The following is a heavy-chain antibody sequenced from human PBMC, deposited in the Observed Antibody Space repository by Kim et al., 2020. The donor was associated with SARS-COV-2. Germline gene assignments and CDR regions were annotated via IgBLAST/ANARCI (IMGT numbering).Heavy chain of an antibody. V-gene: IGHV3-30*18. CDR1: GFTFSSYG. Sequence: GGSLRLSCAASGFTFSSYGMHWVRQAPGKGLEWVAVISYDGSNKYYADSVKGRFTISRDNSKNTLYLQMNSLRAEDTAVYYCAKELTKLVGATPVRYYYYGMAVWGEVTTLTVSS. CDR2: ISYDGSNK. J-gene: IGHJ6*04. D-gene: IGHD1-26*01. CDR3: AKELTKLVGATPVRYYYYGMAV.